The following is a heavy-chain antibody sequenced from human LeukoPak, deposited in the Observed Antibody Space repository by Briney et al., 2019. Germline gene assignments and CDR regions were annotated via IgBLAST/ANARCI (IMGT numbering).Heavy chain of an antibody. CDR1: GGTFSSYA. CDR3: ARAERITIFGVVTPGYYYYMDV. Sequence: ASVKVSCKASGGTFSSYAISWVRQAPGQGLEWMGGIIPIFGTANCAQKFQGRVTITADESTSTAYMELSSLRSEDTAVYYCARAERITIFGVVTPGYYYYMDVWGKGTTVTVSS. V-gene: IGHV1-69*13. J-gene: IGHJ6*03. CDR2: IIPIFGTA. D-gene: IGHD3-3*01.